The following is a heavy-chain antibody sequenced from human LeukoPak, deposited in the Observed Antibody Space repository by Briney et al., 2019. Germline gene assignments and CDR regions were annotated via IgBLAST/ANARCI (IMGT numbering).Heavy chain of an antibody. CDR2: MNSNSGGT. CDR3: ARDIWGSYDY. V-gene: IGHV1-2*02. Sequence: ASVKVSCKASGYTFTVSDVHWVRQAPGQGLEWMGRMNSNSGGTTYAQKFQGRVTLTRDTSITTAYMEVSNLQSDDTAVYYCARDIWGSYDYWGQGTLVTVSS. D-gene: IGHD1-26*01. J-gene: IGHJ4*02. CDR1: GYTFTVSD.